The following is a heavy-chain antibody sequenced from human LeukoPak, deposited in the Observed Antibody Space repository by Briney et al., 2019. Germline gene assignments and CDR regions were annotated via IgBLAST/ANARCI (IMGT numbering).Heavy chain of an antibody. Sequence: SETLSLTCTVSGGSMSSYYWSWIRQPAGKGLEWIGRIYISGDTNYNPSLKSRVTMSVDTSKNQFSLKLSSVTAADSAVYYCASEGGTAPFYFDLWGRGTLVTVSS. J-gene: IGHJ2*01. CDR3: ASEGGTAPFYFDL. CDR2: IYISGDT. V-gene: IGHV4-4*07. CDR1: GGSMSSYY. D-gene: IGHD1-1*01.